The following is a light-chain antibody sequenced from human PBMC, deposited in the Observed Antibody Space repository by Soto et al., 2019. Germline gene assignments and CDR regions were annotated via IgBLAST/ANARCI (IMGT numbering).Light chain of an antibody. V-gene: IGLV6-57*04. CDR2: GDT. Sequence: LTQPHSVSESPGKTVTISCTRSSGSIASNYVQWYQQRQVSAPATIIYGDTLSPSGVPDRFSGSIDISSNSASLTVSGLKTEDEADYFCQSYGVFGGRTQLTVL. CDR1: SGSIASNY. J-gene: IGLJ3*02. CDR3: QSYGV.